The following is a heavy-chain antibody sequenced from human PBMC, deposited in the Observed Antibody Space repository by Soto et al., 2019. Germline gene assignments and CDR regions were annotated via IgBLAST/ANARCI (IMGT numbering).Heavy chain of an antibody. V-gene: IGHV4-59*01. CDR1: GGSISSYY. CDR3: ARERAGGYSYGYYYYGMDV. J-gene: IGHJ6*02. CDR2: IYYSGST. Sequence: PSETLSLTCTVSGGSISSYYWSWIRQPPGKGLEWIGYIYYSGSTNYNPSLKSRVTISVDTSKNQFSLKLSSVTAADTAVYYCARERAGGYSYGYYYYGMDVWGQGTTVTVSS. D-gene: IGHD5-18*01.